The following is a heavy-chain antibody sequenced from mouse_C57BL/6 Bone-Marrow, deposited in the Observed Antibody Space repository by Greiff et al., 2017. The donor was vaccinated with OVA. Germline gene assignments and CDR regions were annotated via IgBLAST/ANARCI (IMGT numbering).Heavy chain of an antibody. CDR2: INPNNGGT. CDR3: ASDYYGSSYHFWYAMDY. V-gene: IGHV1-26*01. Sequence: EVQLQQSGPELVKPGASVKISCKASGYTFTDYYMNWVKQSHGKSLEWIGDINPNNGGTSYKQKFKGKATLTVDKSSSTAYMELRSLTSEDSAVYYCASDYYGSSYHFWYAMDYWGQGTSVTVSS. J-gene: IGHJ4*01. CDR1: GYTFTDYY. D-gene: IGHD1-1*01.